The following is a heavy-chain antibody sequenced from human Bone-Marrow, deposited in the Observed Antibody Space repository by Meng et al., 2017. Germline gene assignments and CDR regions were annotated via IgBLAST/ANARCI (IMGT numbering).Heavy chain of an antibody. CDR3: ARTRGYSYGYYGY. CDR2: INHSGST. D-gene: IGHD5-18*01. Sequence: QVQLQQWGAGLLKPSETLSLTCAVYGGSFSGYYWGWIRQPPGKGLEWIGEINHSGSTNYNPSLKSRVTISVDTSKNQFSLKLSSVTAADTAVYYCARTRGYSYGYYGYWGQGTLVTVSS. CDR1: GGSFSGYY. V-gene: IGHV4-34*01. J-gene: IGHJ4*02.